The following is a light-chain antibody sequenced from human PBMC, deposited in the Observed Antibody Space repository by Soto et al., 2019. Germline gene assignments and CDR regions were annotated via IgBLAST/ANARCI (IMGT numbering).Light chain of an antibody. V-gene: IGKV3-11*01. J-gene: IGKJ3*01. Sequence: EIVLTQAPATLSLSPGERAIPSCRASQSVGTYLALYQQKPGQAPRLLIYDASNRATGIPARFGGSGSGTDFTLTINRLEPEDFAVYYCQQRSNGHGSFGTGTKVD. CDR2: DAS. CDR3: QQRSNGHGS. CDR1: QSVGTY.